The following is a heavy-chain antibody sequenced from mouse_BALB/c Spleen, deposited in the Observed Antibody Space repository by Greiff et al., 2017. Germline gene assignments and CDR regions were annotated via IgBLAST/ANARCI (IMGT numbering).Heavy chain of an antibody. CDR1: GFTFTDYY. CDR2: IRNKANGYTT. Sequence: EVQRVESGGGLVQPGGSLRLSCATSGFTFTDYYMSWVRQPPGKALEWLGFIRNKANGYTTEYSASVKGRFTISRDNSQSILYLQMNTLRAEDSATYYCARAYDYDGMDYWGQGTSVTVSS. J-gene: IGHJ4*01. V-gene: IGHV7-3*02. CDR3: ARAYDYDGMDY. D-gene: IGHD2-4*01.